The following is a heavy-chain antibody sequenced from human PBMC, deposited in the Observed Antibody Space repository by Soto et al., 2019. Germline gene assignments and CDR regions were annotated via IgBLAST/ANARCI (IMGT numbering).Heavy chain of an antibody. D-gene: IGHD3-3*01. CDR1: GGSISSGDYY. V-gene: IGHV4-30-4*01. J-gene: IGHJ4*02. CDR3: ARVSENNDFWSGYAPYYFDY. Sequence: QVQLQESGPGLVKPSQTLSLTCTVSGGSISSGDYYWSWIRQPPGKGLEWIGYIYYSGSTYYNPSLKRRVTISVDTSKNQFSLKLSSVTAADTAVYYCARVSENNDFWSGYAPYYFDYWGQGTLVTVSS. CDR2: IYYSGST.